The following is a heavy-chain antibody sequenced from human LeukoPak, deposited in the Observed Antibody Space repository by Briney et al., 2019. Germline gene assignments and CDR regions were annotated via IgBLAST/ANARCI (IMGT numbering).Heavy chain of an antibody. J-gene: IGHJ4*02. D-gene: IGHD7-27*01. CDR1: GFTFSNYG. Sequence: GGSLRLSCAAPGFTFSNYGMHWVRQAPGKGLEWVAVISYDGSNEYYADSVKGRFTISRDTSKNTLYLQMNSLRAEDTALYYCARKFLTGRLIDYWGQGTLVTVSS. CDR3: ARKFLTGRLIDY. CDR2: ISYDGSNE. V-gene: IGHV3-30*03.